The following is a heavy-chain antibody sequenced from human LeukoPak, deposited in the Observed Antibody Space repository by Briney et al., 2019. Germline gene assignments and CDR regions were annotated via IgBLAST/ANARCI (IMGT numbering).Heavy chain of an antibody. Sequence: SETLSLTCTVSGGSISSGDYNWNWIRQPPGKGLEWIGYISYSGSTYYDPSLKSRVTISVGTSKNQFSLKLSSVTAADTAVYYCARGLVATRDFDPWGQGTLVTVSS. V-gene: IGHV4-30-4*01. CDR1: GGSISSGDYN. CDR2: ISYSGST. J-gene: IGHJ5*02. CDR3: ARGLVATRDFDP. D-gene: IGHD5-12*01.